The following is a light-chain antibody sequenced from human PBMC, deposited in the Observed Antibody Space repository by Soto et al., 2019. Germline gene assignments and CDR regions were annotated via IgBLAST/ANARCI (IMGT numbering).Light chain of an antibody. CDR2: DVG. CDR3: SSYTSSITYV. Sequence: QSALTQPPSVSGSPGQSVTISCTGTSSDVGSYNRVSWYQQPPGTAPKLMIYDVGNRPSGVPDRFSGSKSGNTASLTISGLQAEDEADYYCSSYTSSITYVFGTGTKVTVL. J-gene: IGLJ1*01. CDR1: SSDVGSYNR. V-gene: IGLV2-18*02.